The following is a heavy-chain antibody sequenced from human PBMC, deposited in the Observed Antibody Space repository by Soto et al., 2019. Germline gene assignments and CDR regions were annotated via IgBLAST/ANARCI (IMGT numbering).Heavy chain of an antibody. D-gene: IGHD1-1*01. V-gene: IGHV4-31*03. CDR1: GASISTGGYY. Sequence: QVRLQESGPGLVKPSQTLSLTCIVSGASISTGGYYWSWIRQHPGKGLELIGYIYHSGTSYYNPSRESRLSISADSSKNLLSLNLASVTAADTAIYYCAGATAPCWFDTWGQGTLVTVSS. CDR2: IYHSGTS. J-gene: IGHJ5*02. CDR3: AGATAPCWFDT.